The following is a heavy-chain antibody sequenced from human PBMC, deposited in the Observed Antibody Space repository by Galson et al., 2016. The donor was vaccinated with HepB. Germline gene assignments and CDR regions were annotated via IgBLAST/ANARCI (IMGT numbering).Heavy chain of an antibody. J-gene: IGHJ3*02. CDR2: ISTSGRNI. CDR3: AKGKGRGTWHTYAFDI. D-gene: IGHD5-24*01. Sequence: SLRLSCAASGFTFSTYEMTWVRQAPGKGLEWVSYISTSGRNIYYAESVKGRFTISRDNAKNSLYLQMNSLRADDTALYYCAKGKGRGTWHTYAFDIWGQGTMVTVSS. CDR1: GFTFSTYE. V-gene: IGHV3-48*03.